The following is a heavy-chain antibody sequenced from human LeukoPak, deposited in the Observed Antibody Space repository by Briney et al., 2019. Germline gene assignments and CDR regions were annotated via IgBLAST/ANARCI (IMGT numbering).Heavy chain of an antibody. Sequence: TGGSLRLSCVASGFTFSRYGMTWVRQAPGKGLEWVSSISGSGDGTYYADSVKGRFTISRDNSKNTLYLQMNSLRAEDTAVYYCANKPAGFDPWGQGTLVTVSS. D-gene: IGHD1-14*01. V-gene: IGHV3-23*01. CDR2: ISGSGDGT. J-gene: IGHJ5*02. CDR3: ANKPAGFDP. CDR1: GFTFSRYG.